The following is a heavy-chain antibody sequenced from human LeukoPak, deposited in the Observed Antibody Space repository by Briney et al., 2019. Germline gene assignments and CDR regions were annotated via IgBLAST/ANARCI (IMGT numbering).Heavy chain of an antibody. J-gene: IGHJ4*02. CDR3: ARGPRGSGSDYKY. CDR1: GGSFSNYY. V-gene: IGHV4-34*01. D-gene: IGHD3-10*01. Sequence: SETLSLTCAVYGGSFSNYYWRWIRHSPGKGRECIGEINYSGITNYNPSLTSRVTISVDTSKNQFSLNLSSVTAADTAVYYCARGPRGSGSDYKYWGQGTLVTVSS. CDR2: INYSGIT.